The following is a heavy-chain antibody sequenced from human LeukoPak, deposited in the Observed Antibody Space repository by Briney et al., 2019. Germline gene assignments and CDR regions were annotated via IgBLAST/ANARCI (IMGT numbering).Heavy chain of an antibody. D-gene: IGHD2-2*01. CDR2: MNPKNGGT. CDR3: ARCSVVVPAAINWFDP. V-gene: IGHV1-2*02. J-gene: IGHJ5*02. CDR1: GHTFSDYY. Sequence: GASVKVSCKASGHTFSDYYMHWVRQAPGQGLEWMGWMNPKNGGTNYAQKFQGRVIMTRDTSINTAYMELSRLTSDDTAVYYCARCSVVVPAAINWFDPWGQGTLVTVSS.